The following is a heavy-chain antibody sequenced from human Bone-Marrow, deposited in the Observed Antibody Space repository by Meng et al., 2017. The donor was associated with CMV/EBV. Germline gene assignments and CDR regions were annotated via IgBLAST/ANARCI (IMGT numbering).Heavy chain of an antibody. V-gene: IGHV4-39*07. Sequence: VSGGSISSSSYYWGWIRQHPGKGLEWIGSIYYSGSTYYNPSLKSRVTISVDTSKNQFSLKLSSVTAADTAVYYCARDYAATDRPGLYWGQGTLVTVSS. D-gene: IGHD6-25*01. CDR3: ARDYAATDRPGLY. J-gene: IGHJ4*02. CDR2: IYYSGST. CDR1: GGSISSSSYY.